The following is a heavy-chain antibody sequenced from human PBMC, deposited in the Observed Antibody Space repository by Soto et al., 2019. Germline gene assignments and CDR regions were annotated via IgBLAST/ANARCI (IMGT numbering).Heavy chain of an antibody. CDR1: GGSISSGGYS. CDR2: IYHSGST. D-gene: IGHD5-12*01. V-gene: IGHV4-30-2*01. CDR3: ARARGDGYNSDAFDI. Sequence: PSETLSLTCAFSGGSISSGGYSWGWIRQPPGKGLEWIGYIYHSGSTYYNPSLKSRVTISVDRSKNQFSLKLSSVTAADTAVYYCARARGDGYNSDAFDIWGQGTMVTVSS. J-gene: IGHJ3*02.